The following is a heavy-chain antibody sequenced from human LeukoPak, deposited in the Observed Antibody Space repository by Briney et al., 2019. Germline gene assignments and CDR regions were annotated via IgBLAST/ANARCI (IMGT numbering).Heavy chain of an antibody. CDR1: GFTFSSYW. CDR2: IKQDGSEK. CDR3: ARSYCGGDCYSDAFDI. Sequence: PGGSLRLSCVASGFTFSSYWMSWVRQAPGKGLEWVANIKQDGSEKYYVDSVKGRFTISRDNAKNSLYLQMNSLRAEDTAVYYCARSYCGGDCYSDAFDIWGQGTMVTVSS. D-gene: IGHD2-21*02. J-gene: IGHJ3*02. V-gene: IGHV3-7*04.